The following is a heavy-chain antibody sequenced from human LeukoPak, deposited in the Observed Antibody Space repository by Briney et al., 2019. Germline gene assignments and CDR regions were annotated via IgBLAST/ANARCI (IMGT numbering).Heavy chain of an antibody. J-gene: IGHJ6*03. CDR1: GGSISSSSYY. CDR3: ARGYGDLYYYYMDV. Sequence: SETLSLTCTVSGGSISSSSYYWGWIRQPPGKGLEWIGSIYYSGSTYYNPSLKSRVTISVDTSKNQFSLKLSSVTAADTAVYYCARGYGDLYYYYMDVWGKGTTVTISS. V-gene: IGHV4-39*07. D-gene: IGHD4-17*01. CDR2: IYYSGST.